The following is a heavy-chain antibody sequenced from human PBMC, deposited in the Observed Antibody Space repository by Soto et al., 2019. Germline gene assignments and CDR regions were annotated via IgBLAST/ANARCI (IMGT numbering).Heavy chain of an antibody. Sequence: SETLSLTCTVSGGSIATSSYFWAWIRRPPGQGLEWIGSIDYRGTIYNTPSLKSGVTISVDTSKNHFSLKLDSVTAADTALYYCSRRAPEGFDPWGQGALVTVSS. CDR1: GGSIATSSYF. CDR3: SRRAPEGFDP. V-gene: IGHV4-39*02. CDR2: IDYRGTI. J-gene: IGHJ5*02.